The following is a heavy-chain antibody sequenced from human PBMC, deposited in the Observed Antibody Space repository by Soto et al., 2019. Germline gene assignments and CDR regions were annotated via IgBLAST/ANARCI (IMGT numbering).Heavy chain of an antibody. CDR1: GGSISSSNW. J-gene: IGHJ6*02. CDR3: ARVSGSYYYGMDV. V-gene: IGHV4-4*02. CDR2: IYHSGST. D-gene: IGHD1-26*01. Sequence: QVQLQESGPGLVKPSGTLSLTCAVSGGSISSSNWWSWVRQPPGKGLEWIGEIYHSGSTNYNPSPPSRVTISVDKSKNPFSLKLSSVTAADTAVYYCARVSGSYYYGMDVWGQGITVTVSS.